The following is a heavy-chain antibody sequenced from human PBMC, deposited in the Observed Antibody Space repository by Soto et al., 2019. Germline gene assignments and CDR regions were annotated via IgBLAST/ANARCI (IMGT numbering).Heavy chain of an antibody. CDR2: ISYDGSNK. V-gene: IGHV3-30*18. D-gene: IGHD6-25*01. CDR1: GFTFSSYG. J-gene: IGHJ6*02. Sequence: QVQLVESGGGVVQPGRSLRLSCAASGFTFSSYGMHWFRQAPGKGLEWVAVISYDGSNKYYADSVKGRFTISRDNSKNKLYLQMNSLRAEDTAVYYCAKDRRPNYYDGMDVWGQGNTVSVSS. CDR3: AKDRRPNYYDGMDV.